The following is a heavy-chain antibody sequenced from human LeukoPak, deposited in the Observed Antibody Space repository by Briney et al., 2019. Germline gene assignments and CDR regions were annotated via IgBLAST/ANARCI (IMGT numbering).Heavy chain of an antibody. D-gene: IGHD5-18*01. CDR1: GYSFSSYG. Sequence: GASVKVSCKTSGYSFSSYGIAWVRQAPGQGLEWMGWISGYNGKTDYAENLQGRVTMTTDTSTSTGYMELRSLRSDDTAVYYCAILPEGWSAMVFDYWGQGTLVTVSS. J-gene: IGHJ4*02. CDR3: AILPEGWSAMVFDY. V-gene: IGHV1-18*01. CDR2: ISGYNGKT.